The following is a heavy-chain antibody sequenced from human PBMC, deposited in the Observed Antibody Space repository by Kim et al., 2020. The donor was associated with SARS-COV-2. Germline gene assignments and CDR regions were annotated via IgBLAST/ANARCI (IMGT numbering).Heavy chain of an antibody. J-gene: IGHJ6*02. D-gene: IGHD2-15*01. CDR3: ARDRSSSVVADV. CDR2: VRTETYRATT. Sequence: GGSLRLSCSASGFTFDDYALTWYRQAPGQRLEWVGFVRTETYRATTRYAASVEGRFTISRDDSNSIAYLQMDSLKIEDTAVYYYARDRSSSVVADVWGQG. CDR1: GFTFDDYA. V-gene: IGHV3-49*03.